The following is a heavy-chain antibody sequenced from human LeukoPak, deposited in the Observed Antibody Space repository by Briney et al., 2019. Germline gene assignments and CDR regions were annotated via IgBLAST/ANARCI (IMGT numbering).Heavy chain of an antibody. Sequence: GGSLRLSCAASGFTFSSYSMNWVRQAPGKGLEWVSYISSSSSTIYYADSVKGRFTISRDNAKNSLYLQMNSLRAEDTAVYYCARDKGLRQPRGAFDIWGQGTMVTVSS. V-gene: IGHV3-48*01. D-gene: IGHD4-17*01. CDR1: GFTFSSYS. CDR3: ARDKGLRQPRGAFDI. CDR2: ISSSSSTI. J-gene: IGHJ3*02.